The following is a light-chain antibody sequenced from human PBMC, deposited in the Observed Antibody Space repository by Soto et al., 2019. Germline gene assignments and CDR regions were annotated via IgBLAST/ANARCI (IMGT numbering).Light chain of an antibody. CDR2: GAS. Sequence: EIVLTQSPGTLSLPPGEGATLSCRASQDVSSNLAWYQQKPGLAPRLIIYGASTRGAGIPDRFSGSGSGADFTLTISRLEPEDFAVYSCQQYRSSPLTFGGGTKVDIK. V-gene: IGKV3-20*01. J-gene: IGKJ4*01. CDR1: QDVSSN. CDR3: QQYRSSPLT.